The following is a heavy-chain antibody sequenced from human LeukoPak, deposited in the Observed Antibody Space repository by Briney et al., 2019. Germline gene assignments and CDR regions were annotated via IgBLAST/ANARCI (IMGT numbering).Heavy chain of an antibody. D-gene: IGHD3-10*01. Sequence: GASVKVSCKASRYTFTSYDINWVRQATGQGLEWMGWMNPNSGNTGYAQKFQGRVTMTRNTSISTAYMELSSLRSEDTAVYYCARPPYGSGSYSLWFDPWGQGTLVTVSS. CDR1: RYTFTSYD. CDR2: MNPNSGNT. CDR3: ARPPYGSGSYSLWFDP. J-gene: IGHJ5*02. V-gene: IGHV1-8*01.